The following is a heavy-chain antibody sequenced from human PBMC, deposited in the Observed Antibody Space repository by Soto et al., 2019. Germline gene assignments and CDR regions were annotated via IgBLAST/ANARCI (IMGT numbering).Heavy chain of an antibody. Sequence: QVQLQESGPGLVKPSETLSLTCTVSGGSISSYYWSWIRQPPGKGLEWIGYIHNSGSTNYNPSLKSRVTISVAPSTTQFALKVSSVTAADPAVYYCARGLVTGIDWFDPWGQGTLVTVTS. CDR1: GGSISSYY. V-gene: IGHV4-59*01. CDR2: IHNSGST. J-gene: IGHJ5*02. CDR3: ARGLVTGIDWFDP. D-gene: IGHD5-18*01.